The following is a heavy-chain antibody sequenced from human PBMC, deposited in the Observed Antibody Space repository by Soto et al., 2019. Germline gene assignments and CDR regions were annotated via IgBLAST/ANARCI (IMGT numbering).Heavy chain of an antibody. CDR3: ARESRGGGDLGY. CDR1: GYTFTSYY. Sequence: QVQLVQSGAEVKKPGASVKVSCKASGYTFTSYYMHWVRQAPGQGLEWMGIINPSGGSTSYAQKFQGRVTRTRDTSTSTVYMERSSLRSGDTAVYYCARESRGGGDLGYWGQGTLVTVSS. J-gene: IGHJ4*02. CDR2: INPSGGST. V-gene: IGHV1-46*01. D-gene: IGHD3-16*01.